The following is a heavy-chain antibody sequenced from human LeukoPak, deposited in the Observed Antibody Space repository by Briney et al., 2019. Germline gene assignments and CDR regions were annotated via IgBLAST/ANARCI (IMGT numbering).Heavy chain of an antibody. Sequence: GGSLRLSCAASGFTFSSYAMHWVRLAPGKGPEYVSAISSNGGSTYYANSVKGRFTISRDNSKNTLYLQMGSLRAEDMAVYYCARDALVVVAATPSSPNWFDPWGQGTLVTVSS. CDR3: ARDALVVVAATPSSPNWFDP. D-gene: IGHD2-15*01. J-gene: IGHJ5*02. CDR2: ISSNGGST. CDR1: GFTFSSYA. V-gene: IGHV3-64*01.